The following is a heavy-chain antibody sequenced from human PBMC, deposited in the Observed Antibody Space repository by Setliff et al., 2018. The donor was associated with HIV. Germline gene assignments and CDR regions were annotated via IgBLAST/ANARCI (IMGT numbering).Heavy chain of an antibody. Sequence: SETLSLTCAVSGGSISSDDWWSWVRQPPGKGLEWIGDIHHSGSTNYNPSLTSRVTMSIDKAKKQFSLRLSSVTAADTAVYYCARAVSHVDYWGQGTLVTVSS. CDR1: GGSISSDDW. CDR3: ARAVSHVDY. CDR2: IHHSGST. V-gene: IGHV4-4*02. J-gene: IGHJ4*02.